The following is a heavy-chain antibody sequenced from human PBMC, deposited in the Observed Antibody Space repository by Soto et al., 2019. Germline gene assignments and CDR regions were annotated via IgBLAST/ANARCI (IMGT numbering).Heavy chain of an antibody. CDR3: ARATWSDWYFDL. D-gene: IGHD2-8*01. J-gene: IGHJ2*01. Sequence: EVQLVESGGGLVQLGGSLRLSCAASGFTVSSNYMSWVRQAPGKGLEWVSVIYSGGSTYYADSVKGRFTISRDNSKNTLYLQMNSLRAEDTAVYYCARATWSDWYFDLWGRGTLVTVSS. V-gene: IGHV3-66*01. CDR1: GFTVSSNY. CDR2: IYSGGST.